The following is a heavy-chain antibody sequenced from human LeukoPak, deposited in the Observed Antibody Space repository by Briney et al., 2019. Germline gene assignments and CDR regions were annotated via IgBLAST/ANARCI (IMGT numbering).Heavy chain of an antibody. CDR1: GGSISDFY. V-gene: IGHV4-59*01. J-gene: IGHJ4*02. D-gene: IGHD1-26*01. CDR2: IYYSGTT. CDR3: ARTPLGAHSDY. Sequence: SETLSLTCTVSGGSISDFYWSWIRQTPGMGLQWIGYIYYSGTTYYNPSLKSRVTISIDTSKTRFSLNLSSVTAADTAVYYCARTPLGAHSDYWGQGTLVTVSS.